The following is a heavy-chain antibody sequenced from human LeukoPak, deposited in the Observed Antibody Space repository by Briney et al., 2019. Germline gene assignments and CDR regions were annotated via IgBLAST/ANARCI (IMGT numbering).Heavy chain of an antibody. CDR3: ARVNTMIVLFDY. Sequence: SETLSLTCTVSGGSISSGDYYWSWIRQPPGKGLEWSGYIYYSGSTYYNPSLKSRVTISVDTSKNQFSLKLSSVTAADTAVYYCARVNTMIVLFDYWGQGTLVTVSS. CDR1: GGSISSGDYY. CDR2: IYYSGST. D-gene: IGHD3-22*01. J-gene: IGHJ4*02. V-gene: IGHV4-30-4*01.